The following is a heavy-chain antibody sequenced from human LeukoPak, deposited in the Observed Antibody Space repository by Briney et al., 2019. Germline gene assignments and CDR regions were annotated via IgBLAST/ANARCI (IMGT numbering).Heavy chain of an antibody. D-gene: IGHD3-22*01. CDR1: GFSFPYG. CDR2: ISRSASTI. Sequence: GGSLRLSCEASGFSFPYGMSWVRQAPGKGLEWVSYISRSASTIYYADSVKGRFTISRDNAKNSLYLQMNSLRAEDTAVYYCARGYDSGSYYVYWGQGTLVTVSS. V-gene: IGHV3-48*03. CDR3: ARGYDSGSYYVY. J-gene: IGHJ4*02.